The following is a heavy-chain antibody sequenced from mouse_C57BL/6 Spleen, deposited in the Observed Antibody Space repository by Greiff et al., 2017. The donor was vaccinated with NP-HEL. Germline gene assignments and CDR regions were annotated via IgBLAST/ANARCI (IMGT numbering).Heavy chain of an antibody. CDR2: INPNYGTT. Sequence: QLQESGPELVKPGASVKISCKASGYSFTDYNMNWVKQSNGQSLEWIGVINPNYGTTSYNQKFKGTATLTVDKSSSTAYMQLNSPTSEDSAVYYCARSNSYDYDGRWDYWGQGTTLTVSS. J-gene: IGHJ2*01. D-gene: IGHD2-4*01. CDR3: ARSNSYDYDGRWDY. CDR1: GYSFTDYN. V-gene: IGHV1-39*01.